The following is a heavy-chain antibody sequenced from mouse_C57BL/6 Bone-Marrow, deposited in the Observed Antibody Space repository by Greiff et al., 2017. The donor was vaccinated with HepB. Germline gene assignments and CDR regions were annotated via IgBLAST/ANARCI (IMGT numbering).Heavy chain of an antibody. D-gene: IGHD4-1*01. CDR1: GYSITSCYY. J-gene: IGHJ2*01. CDR3: AREEGLTGTDFDY. Sequence: EVQRVESGPVLVKPSQSLSLTCSVTGYSITSCYYWNWIRQFPGNKLEWMGYISYDGSNHYNPSLKNRISITRDTSKNQFFLKLNSVTTEDTATYYCAREEGLTGTDFDYWGQGTTLTVSA. CDR2: ISYDGSN. V-gene: IGHV3-6*01.